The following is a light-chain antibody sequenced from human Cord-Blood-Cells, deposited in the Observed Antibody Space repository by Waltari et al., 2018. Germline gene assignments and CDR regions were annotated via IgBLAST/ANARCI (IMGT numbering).Light chain of an antibody. J-gene: IGKJ1*01. V-gene: IGKV1-9*01. CDR2: AAS. CDR1: QGISSY. Sequence: DIQLTQSPSFLSASVGDRVTITCRASQGISSYLAWYQQKPGKAPKLLIYAASTLQIGVPSRFSGSGSGTEFTLTISSLQPEDFATYYCQQLNSYPPTFGQGTKVESK. CDR3: QQLNSYPPT.